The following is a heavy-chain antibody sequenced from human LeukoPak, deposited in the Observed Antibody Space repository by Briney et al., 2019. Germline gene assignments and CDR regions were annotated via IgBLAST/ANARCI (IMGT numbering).Heavy chain of an antibody. V-gene: IGHV4-39*01. Sequence: SETQSLTCTVSGGSFSSSSYYWGWLRQPPGKGLEWIGSIYYSGSTYYNPSLKSRVTISVDTSKNQFSLKLSSVTAADTAVYYCARHNYDSSGFLKYWGQGTLVTVSS. J-gene: IGHJ4*02. CDR1: GGSFSSSSYY. CDR3: ARHNYDSSGFLKY. D-gene: IGHD3-22*01. CDR2: IYYSGST.